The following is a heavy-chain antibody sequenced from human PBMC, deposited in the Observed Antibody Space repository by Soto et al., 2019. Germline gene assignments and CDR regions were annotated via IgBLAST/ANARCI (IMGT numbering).Heavy chain of an antibody. D-gene: IGHD2-2*01. Sequence: ASVKVSCKASGYTFTSYGISWVQQAPGQGLEWMGWISAYNGNTNYAQKLQGRVTMTTDTSTSTAYMELRSLRSDDTAVYYCARTYQLNAFYGMDVWGQGTTVTVSS. CDR2: ISAYNGNT. CDR1: GYTFTSYG. CDR3: ARTYQLNAFYGMDV. V-gene: IGHV1-18*01. J-gene: IGHJ6*02.